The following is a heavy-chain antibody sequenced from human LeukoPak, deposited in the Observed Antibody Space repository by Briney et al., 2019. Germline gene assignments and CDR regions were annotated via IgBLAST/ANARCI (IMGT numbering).Heavy chain of an antibody. Sequence: GASVKVSCKASGYTFTSYGISWVRQAPGQGLEWMGWISAYNGNTNYAQKLQGRVTMTTGTSTSTAYMELRSLRSDDTAVYYCARVRSSNDYGDYEDYFDYWGQGTLVTVSS. CDR1: GYTFTSYG. D-gene: IGHD4-17*01. CDR3: ARVRSSNDYGDYEDYFDY. CDR2: ISAYNGNT. V-gene: IGHV1-18*01. J-gene: IGHJ4*02.